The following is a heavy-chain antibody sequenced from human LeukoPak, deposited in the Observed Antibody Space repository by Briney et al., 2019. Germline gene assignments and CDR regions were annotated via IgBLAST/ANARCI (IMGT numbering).Heavy chain of an antibody. D-gene: IGHD3-3*01. CDR3: AKGLVWSGYPRRMDV. CDR2: IRYDGSNK. CDR1: GFTFSGFG. V-gene: IGHV3-30*02. J-gene: IGHJ6*03. Sequence: GGSLRLSCAASGFTFSGFGMHWVRQVPEKGLAWGAFIRYDGSNKYYADSVKGRFTTSRDNSKNTLYLQMNSLRAEDTAVYYCAKGLVWSGYPRRMDVWGKGTTVTVS.